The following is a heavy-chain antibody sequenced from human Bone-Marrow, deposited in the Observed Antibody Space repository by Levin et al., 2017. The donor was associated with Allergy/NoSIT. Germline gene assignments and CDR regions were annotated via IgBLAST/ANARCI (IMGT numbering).Heavy chain of an antibody. J-gene: IGHJ4*01. CDR3: ITLSITVASTIV. V-gene: IGHV3-15*05. Sequence: PGGSLRLSCAASGFTFSNAWMNWVRQAPGKGLEWVGRIKSNTYGGTTEYAAPVRDRFTISRDDSKNTVYLQMNSLKTEDTAVYYCITLSITVASTIVWGHGTLVTVSS. D-gene: IGHD6-19*01. CDR2: IKSNTYGGTT. CDR1: GFTFSNAW.